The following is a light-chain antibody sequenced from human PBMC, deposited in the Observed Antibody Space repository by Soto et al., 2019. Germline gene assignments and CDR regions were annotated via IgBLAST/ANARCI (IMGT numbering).Light chain of an antibody. J-gene: IGLJ1*01. V-gene: IGLV2-14*01. Sequence: QSALTQPASVSGAPGQSITISCTGTSSDGGGYNYVSWYQQHPGKAPKLMIYDVSNRPSGVSNRFSGSKSGNTASLTISGLQAEDEADYYCSSYTSSSTHNYVFGTGTKVTVL. CDR2: DVS. CDR3: SSYTSSSTHNYV. CDR1: SSDGGGYNY.